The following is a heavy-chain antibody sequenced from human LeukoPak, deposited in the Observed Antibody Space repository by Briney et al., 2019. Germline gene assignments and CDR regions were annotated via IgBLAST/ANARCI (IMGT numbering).Heavy chain of an antibody. CDR3: AKGVGLGGMDV. J-gene: IGHJ6*02. V-gene: IGHV3-30*18. Sequence: GGSLRLSCAASGFIYNRYGMHWVRQAPGKGLEWVAVIPYDGRNEYYTDSVKGRFTISRDNSKNTVYLQMSSLRTEDTAVYYCAKGVGLGGMDVWGQGTTVIVSS. CDR2: IPYDGRNE. CDR1: GFIYNRYG. D-gene: IGHD1-26*01.